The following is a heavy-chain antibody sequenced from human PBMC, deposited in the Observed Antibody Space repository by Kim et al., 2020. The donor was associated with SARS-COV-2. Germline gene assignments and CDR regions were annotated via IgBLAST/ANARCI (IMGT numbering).Heavy chain of an antibody. Sequence: SETLSLTCAVYGGSFSGYYWSWIRQPPGKGLEWIGEINHSGSTNYNPSLKSRVTISVDTSKNQFSLKLSSVTAADTAVYYCARVRRYCSSTSCKSYYYYYGMDVWGQGTTVTVSS. D-gene: IGHD2-2*01. V-gene: IGHV4-34*01. J-gene: IGHJ6*02. CDR2: INHSGST. CDR1: GGSFSGYY. CDR3: ARVRRYCSSTSCKSYYYYYGMDV.